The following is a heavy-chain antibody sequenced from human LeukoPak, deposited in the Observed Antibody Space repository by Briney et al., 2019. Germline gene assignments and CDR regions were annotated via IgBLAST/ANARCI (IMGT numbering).Heavy chain of an antibody. V-gene: IGHV1-2*02. J-gene: IGHJ4*02. CDR3: ATGGGAPPAILHY. CDR1: GYIFIGYY. Sequence: GASVKVSCKASGYIFIGYYIHWVRQAPGQGLEWMGWINPNSGATNYAQKFQGRVTMTRDMSISTAYMELRRLGSDDTAVYYCATGGGAPPAILHYWGQGTLVTVSS. CDR2: INPNSGAT. D-gene: IGHD2-2*02.